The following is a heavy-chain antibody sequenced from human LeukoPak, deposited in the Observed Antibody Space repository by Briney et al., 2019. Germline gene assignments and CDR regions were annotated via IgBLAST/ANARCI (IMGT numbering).Heavy chain of an antibody. CDR2: IYYSGST. CDR1: GGSISSYY. V-gene: IGHV4-59*01. D-gene: IGHD6-13*01. CDR3: ARDSAAAGTGVDY. J-gene: IGHJ4*02. Sequence: SETLSLTCTVSGGSISSYYWSWIRQPPGKGLEWIGYIYYSGSTNYNPSLKSRVTISVDTFKNQFSLKLSSVTAADTAVYYCARDSAAAGTGVDYWGQGTLVTVSS.